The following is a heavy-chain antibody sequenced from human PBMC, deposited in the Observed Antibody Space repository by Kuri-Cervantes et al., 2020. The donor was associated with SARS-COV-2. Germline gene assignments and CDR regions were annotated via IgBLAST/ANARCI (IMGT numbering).Heavy chain of an antibody. CDR2: IYYSGST. D-gene: IGHD7-27*01. Sequence: SETLSLTCTVSGGSISSHYWSWIRQPPGKGLEWIGYIYYSGSTNYNPSLKSRVTISVDTSKNQFSLKLSSVTAADTAVYYCARTGDLAFDYWGQGTLVTVSS. CDR3: ARTGDLAFDY. CDR1: GGSISSHY. V-gene: IGHV4-59*08. J-gene: IGHJ4*02.